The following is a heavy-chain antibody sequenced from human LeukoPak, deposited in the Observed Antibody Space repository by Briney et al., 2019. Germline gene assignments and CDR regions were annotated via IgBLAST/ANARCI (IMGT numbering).Heavy chain of an antibody. CDR3: ARDGGYSGYDWALDY. CDR2: ISYDGSNK. D-gene: IGHD5-12*01. CDR1: GFTFSSYA. V-gene: IGHV3-30*04. Sequence: PGGSLRLSCAASGFTFSSYAMHWVRQAPGKGLEWVAVISYDGSNKYYADSVKGRFTISRDNSKNTLYLQMNSLRAEDTAVYYCARDGGYSGYDWALDYWGQGTLVTVSS. J-gene: IGHJ4*02.